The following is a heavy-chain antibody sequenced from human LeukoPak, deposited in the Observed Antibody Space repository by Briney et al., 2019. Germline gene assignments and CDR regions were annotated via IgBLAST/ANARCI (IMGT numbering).Heavy chain of an antibody. CDR2: ISSSSSTI. CDR1: GFTFSSYS. D-gene: IGHD3-3*01. CDR3: ARDHHYDFWSGYYIPSFDY. Sequence: GGSLRLSCAASGFTFSSYSMNWVRQAPGKGLEWVSYISSSSSTIYYADSVKGRFTISRDNAKNSLYLQMNSLRAEDTAVYYCARDHHYDFWSGYYIPSFDYWGQGTLVTVSS. J-gene: IGHJ4*02. V-gene: IGHV3-48*01.